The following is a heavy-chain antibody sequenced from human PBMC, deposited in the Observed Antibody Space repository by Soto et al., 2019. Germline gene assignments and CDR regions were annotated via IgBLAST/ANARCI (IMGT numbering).Heavy chain of an antibody. CDR3: ARFIETRNVGSSSSSSNTFDY. D-gene: IGHD6-6*01. J-gene: IGHJ4*02. Sequence: QVQLVQSGAEVKKPGSSVKVSCKASGGTFSSYAISWVRQATGQGLEWMGGIIPIFGTANYAQKFQGRVTLTADASTSTAYMELSSLRSEDTAVYYCARFIETRNVGSSSSSSNTFDYWGQGTLVTVSS. CDR2: IIPIFGTA. CDR1: GGTFSSYA. V-gene: IGHV1-69*01.